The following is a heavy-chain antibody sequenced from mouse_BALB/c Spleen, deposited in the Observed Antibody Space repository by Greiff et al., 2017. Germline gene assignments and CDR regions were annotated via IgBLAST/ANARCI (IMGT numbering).Heavy chain of an antibody. Sequence: EVQLQQSGAELVKPGASVKLSCTASGFNIKDTYIHWVKQRPEQGLEWIGRIDPANGNTKYDPKFQDKATITAETSSNTAYLQLSSLTSEDTAVYYCAHITTVVDAFAYGGQGTLVTVSA. CDR1: GFNIKDTY. CDR2: IDPANGNT. CDR3: AHITTVVDAFAY. V-gene: IGHV14-3*02. J-gene: IGHJ3*01. D-gene: IGHD1-1*01.